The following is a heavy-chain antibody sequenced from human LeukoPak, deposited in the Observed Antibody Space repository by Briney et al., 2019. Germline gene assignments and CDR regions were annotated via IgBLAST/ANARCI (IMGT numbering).Heavy chain of an antibody. CDR3: ARECDSSGYYRPYYFDY. J-gene: IGHJ4*02. Sequence: ASVKVSCQASGYTFTGYYMHWVRQAPGQGLEWMGWIKPNSGGTNYAQKFQGRVTMTRDTSISTAYMELSRLRSDDTAVYYCARECDSSGYYRPYYFDYWGQGTLVTVSS. CDR1: GYTFTGYY. V-gene: IGHV1-2*02. D-gene: IGHD3-22*01. CDR2: IKPNSGGT.